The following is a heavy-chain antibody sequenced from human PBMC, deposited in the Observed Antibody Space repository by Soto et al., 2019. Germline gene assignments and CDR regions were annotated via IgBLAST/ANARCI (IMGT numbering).Heavy chain of an antibody. CDR2: ISSDGSTT. D-gene: IGHD3-22*01. J-gene: IGHJ4*02. V-gene: IGHV3-74*03. CDR1: GFSFGTYW. Sequence: LRLPCAASGFSFGTYWMHWVRQDPGKGLVWVSRISSDGSTTTDADSVKGRFTISRDNAKNTVYLQMNSLRVEDTAVYYCARSLVVGNPDYWGQRTLVTVS. CDR3: ARSLVVGNPDY.